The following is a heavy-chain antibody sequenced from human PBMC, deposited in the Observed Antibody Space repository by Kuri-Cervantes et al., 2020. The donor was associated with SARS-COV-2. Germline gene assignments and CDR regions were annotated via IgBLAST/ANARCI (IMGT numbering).Heavy chain of an antibody. CDR2: ISYDGSNK. J-gene: IGHJ6*02. CDR1: GFRFSSYA. Sequence: GESLKISCAASGFRFSSYAMHWVRQAPGKGLEWVAVISYDGSNKYYADSVKGRFTISRDNSKNTLYLQMNSLRAEDTAVYYCASQYCSGGSCYSGYYYGMDVWGQGTTVTVSS. V-gene: IGHV3-30-3*01. CDR3: ASQYCSGGSCYSGYYYGMDV. D-gene: IGHD2-15*01.